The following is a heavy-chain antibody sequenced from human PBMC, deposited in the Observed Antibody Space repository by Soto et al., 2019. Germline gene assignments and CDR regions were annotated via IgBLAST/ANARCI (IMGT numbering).Heavy chain of an antibody. CDR2: IYTDDGT. Sequence: EVQLVESGGGLVQPGGSLRLSCAASGFTVSSDYMTWVRQAPGKGLEWVSVIYTDDGTYYADSVKGRFTISRDNSKNTLYLQMTSLRVEDTAVYYCARGPQWLANDYWGQGTLVTVSS. D-gene: IGHD6-19*01. CDR3: ARGPQWLANDY. V-gene: IGHV3-66*01. CDR1: GFTVSSDY. J-gene: IGHJ4*02.